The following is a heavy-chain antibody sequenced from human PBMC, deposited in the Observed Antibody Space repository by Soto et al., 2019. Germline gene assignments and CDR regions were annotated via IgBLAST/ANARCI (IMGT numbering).Heavy chain of an antibody. CDR2: IKQDGSEK. CDR3: ARGYYYDSSGLAAFDI. CDR1: GFSFSSYW. J-gene: IGHJ3*02. V-gene: IGHV3-7*03. D-gene: IGHD3-22*01. Sequence: PGGSLRLSCAASGFSFSSYWMSWVRQAPGKGLEWVANIKQDGSEKYYVDSVKGRFTISRDNAKNSLYLQMNSLRAEDTAVYYCARGYYYDSSGLAAFDIWGQGKMVTVSS.